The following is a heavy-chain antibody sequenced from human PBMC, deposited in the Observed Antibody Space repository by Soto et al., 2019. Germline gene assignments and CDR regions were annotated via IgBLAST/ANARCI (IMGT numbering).Heavy chain of an antibody. Sequence: QVQLQESGPGLVKPSETLSLTCTVSGGSISSYYWSWIRQPPGKGLEWIGYIYYSGSTNYNPSLKSRVTISVDTSKNQFSLKLSSVTAADTAVYYCARQAITMVRGSGYYYMDVWGKGTTVTVSS. CDR2: IYYSGST. D-gene: IGHD3-10*01. CDR3: ARQAITMVRGSGYYYMDV. V-gene: IGHV4-59*08. J-gene: IGHJ6*03. CDR1: GGSISSYY.